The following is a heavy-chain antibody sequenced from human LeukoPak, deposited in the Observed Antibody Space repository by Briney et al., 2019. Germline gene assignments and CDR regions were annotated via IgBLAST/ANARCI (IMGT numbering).Heavy chain of an antibody. CDR3: AREPPYYYDSSGSPMGY. D-gene: IGHD3-22*01. CDR1: GGTFSSYA. V-gene: IGHV1-69*01. Sequence: SVKVSCKASGGTFSSYAISWVRQAPGQGLERMGGIIPIFGTANYAQKFQGRVTITADESTSTAYMELSSLRSEDTAVYYCAREPPYYYDSSGSPMGYWGQGTLVTVSS. J-gene: IGHJ4*02. CDR2: IIPIFGTA.